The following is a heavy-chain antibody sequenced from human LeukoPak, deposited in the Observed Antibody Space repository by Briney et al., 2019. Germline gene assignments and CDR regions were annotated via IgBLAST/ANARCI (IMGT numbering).Heavy chain of an antibody. CDR1: GFTFSSYA. D-gene: IGHD3-22*01. Sequence: GGSLRLSCAASGFTFSSYAMSWVRQAPGKGLEWVSAISGSGGSTYYADSVKGRFTISRDNSKNTLYLQMNSLRAEDTAVYYCAKVFSYYDSEPWDAFDIWGQGTMVTVSS. CDR3: AKVFSYYDSEPWDAFDI. V-gene: IGHV3-23*01. J-gene: IGHJ3*02. CDR2: ISGSGGST.